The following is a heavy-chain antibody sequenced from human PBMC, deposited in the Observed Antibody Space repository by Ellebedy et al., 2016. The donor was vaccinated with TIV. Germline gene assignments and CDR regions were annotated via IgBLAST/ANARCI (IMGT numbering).Heavy chain of an antibody. V-gene: IGHV3-74*01. Sequence: GESLKIPCAASGFTFSSYWMHWVRQAPGKGLVWVSRINSEGSSTSYADSVKGRFTISRDNAKNTLYLQLKSLRAEDTAVYYCARAPSHYGDLDWYFDLWGRGTLVTVSS. J-gene: IGHJ2*01. D-gene: IGHD4-17*01. CDR3: ARAPSHYGDLDWYFDL. CDR1: GFTFSSYW. CDR2: INSEGSST.